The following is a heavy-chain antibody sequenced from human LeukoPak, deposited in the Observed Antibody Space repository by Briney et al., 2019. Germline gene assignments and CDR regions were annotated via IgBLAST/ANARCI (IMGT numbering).Heavy chain of an antibody. Sequence: GGSLRLSCAASGFTFSSYAMHWVRQAPGKGLEWVSYIRSSSSTIYYADSVKGRFTISRDNSKNMLYLQMNSLRAEDTALYYCAKDLRVHWGQGTLVTVSS. J-gene: IGHJ4*02. D-gene: IGHD3-10*01. CDR2: IRSSSSTI. V-gene: IGHV3-48*01. CDR1: GFTFSSYA. CDR3: AKDLRVH.